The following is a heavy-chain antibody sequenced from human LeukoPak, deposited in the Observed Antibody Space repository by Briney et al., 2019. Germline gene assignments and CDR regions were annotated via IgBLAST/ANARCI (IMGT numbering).Heavy chain of an antibody. V-gene: IGHV1-2*06. CDR1: GYTFTGYF. CDR2: INPDSGGT. J-gene: IGHJ4*02. CDR3: ARDLSSTSNWELDY. Sequence: RASVKVSCKASGYTFTGYFMHWVRQAPGQGLEWIGRINPDSGGTNYAQDFQGRVTMTRDTSINTAYMELSRLTSDDTAVYYCARDLSSTSNWELDYWGQGTLVTVSS. D-gene: IGHD1-26*01.